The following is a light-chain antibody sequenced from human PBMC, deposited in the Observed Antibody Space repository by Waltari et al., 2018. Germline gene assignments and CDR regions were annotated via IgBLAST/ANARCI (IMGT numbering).Light chain of an antibody. CDR1: SSDVGRYNY. V-gene: IGLV2-14*01. J-gene: IGLJ3*02. CDR3: ASYIPGSTLV. Sequence: QSALTQPASVSGSPGQSITISCTGSSSDVGRYNYVSWYQQFPDRAPKLMIYDVTNPPSGVSKRFSGSKAANTASLTISGLQPEDEADYYCASYIPGSTLVFGGGTKLTVL. CDR2: DVT.